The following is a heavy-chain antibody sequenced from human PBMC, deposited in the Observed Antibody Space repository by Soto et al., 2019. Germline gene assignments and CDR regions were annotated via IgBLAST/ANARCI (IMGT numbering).Heavy chain of an antibody. CDR2: INAGNVNT. J-gene: IGHJ6*02. V-gene: IGHV1-3*01. D-gene: IGHD3-10*01. Sequence: ASVKVSCKASGYTFTSYAMHWVRQAPGQRLEWMGWINAGNVNTKYSQKFQGRVTITRDTSASTAYMELSSLRSEYTAVYYCAREGITMVRGSMDVWGQGTTVTVSS. CDR3: AREGITMVRGSMDV. CDR1: GYTFTSYA.